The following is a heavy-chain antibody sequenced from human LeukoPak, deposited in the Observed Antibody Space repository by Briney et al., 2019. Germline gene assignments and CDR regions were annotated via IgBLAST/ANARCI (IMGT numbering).Heavy chain of an antibody. CDR2: TYYNGNT. Sequence: SETLSLTCAVYGGSFSGYYWSWIRQPPGKGLEWIGTTYYNGNTFYNPSLKSRVTISADTSKNQFSLKLSSVTAADTAVYYCAGTIAVAGMSFPYFDYWGQGTLVTVSS. V-gene: IGHV4-34*01. J-gene: IGHJ4*02. D-gene: IGHD6-19*01. CDR3: AGTIAVAGMSFPYFDY. CDR1: GGSFSGYY.